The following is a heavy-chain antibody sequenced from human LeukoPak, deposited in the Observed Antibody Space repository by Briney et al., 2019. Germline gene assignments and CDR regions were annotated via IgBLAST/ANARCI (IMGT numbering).Heavy chain of an antibody. D-gene: IGHD2-2*01. CDR2: ISGSGGST. CDR1: GFTFSSYA. Sequence: GGSLRLSCAASGFTFSSYAMSWVRQAPGKGLEWVSAISGSGGSTYYADSVKGRFTISRDNSKNTLYLQMNSLRAEDTAVYYCAKDMRPHNIVVVPAAPDYWGQGTLVTVSS. V-gene: IGHV3-23*01. J-gene: IGHJ4*02. CDR3: AKDMRPHNIVVVPAAPDY.